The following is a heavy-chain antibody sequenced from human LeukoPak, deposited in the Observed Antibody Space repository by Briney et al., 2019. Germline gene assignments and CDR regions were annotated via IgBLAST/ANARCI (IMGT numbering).Heavy chain of an antibody. J-gene: IGHJ4*02. D-gene: IGHD6-13*01. CDR3: ARDPPHRAAGPVVDY. CDR2: ISSSGSNI. CDR1: GFTFSDYY. Sequence: GGSLRLSCAASGFTFSDYYMSWIRQAPGKGLEWVSYISSSGSNIYYADSVKGRFTISRDNATNSLYLQMNTPRAEDTAVYYCARDPPHRAAGPVVDYWGQGTLVTVSS. V-gene: IGHV3-11*01.